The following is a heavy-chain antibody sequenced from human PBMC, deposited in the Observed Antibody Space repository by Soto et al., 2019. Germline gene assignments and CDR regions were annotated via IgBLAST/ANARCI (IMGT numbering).Heavy chain of an antibody. Sequence: EVQLVETGGGLIQPGGSLRLSCAASGFTVSSNYMSWVRQAPGKGLEWVSVIYSGGSTYYADSVKGRFTITRDNSKNKLYLQMNSLRAEDTAVYYCARDMAGTIDYWGQGTLVTVSS. D-gene: IGHD6-19*01. V-gene: IGHV3-53*02. CDR2: IYSGGST. CDR1: GFTVSSNY. J-gene: IGHJ4*02. CDR3: ARDMAGTIDY.